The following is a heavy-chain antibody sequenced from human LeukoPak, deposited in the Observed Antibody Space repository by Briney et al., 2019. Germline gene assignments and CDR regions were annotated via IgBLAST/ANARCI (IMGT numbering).Heavy chain of an antibody. CDR2: MNPNSGNT. Sequence: ASVTVSCKASGYTFTSYDINWVRQATGQGLEWMGWMNPNSGNTGYAQKFQGRVTMTRNTSISTAYMELSSLRSEDTAVYYCARGRGQYQLPYYYGMDVWGQGTTVTVSS. V-gene: IGHV1-8*01. J-gene: IGHJ6*02. D-gene: IGHD2-2*01. CDR1: GYTFTSYD. CDR3: ARGRGQYQLPYYYGMDV.